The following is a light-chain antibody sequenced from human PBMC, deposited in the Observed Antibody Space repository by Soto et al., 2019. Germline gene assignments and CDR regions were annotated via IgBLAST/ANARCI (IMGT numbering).Light chain of an antibody. J-gene: IGLJ1*01. V-gene: IGLV2-14*01. CDR1: SSDVGGYNY. CDR3: SSFTSNRIYV. CDR2: EVS. Sequence: QSVLTQPASVSGSPGQSITISCTGTSSDVGGYNYVSWYQQHPGKAPKLMIYEVSNRPSGVSNRFSGSKSGNTASLTISGLQAEGEADYYCSSFTSNRIYVFGPGTKSPS.